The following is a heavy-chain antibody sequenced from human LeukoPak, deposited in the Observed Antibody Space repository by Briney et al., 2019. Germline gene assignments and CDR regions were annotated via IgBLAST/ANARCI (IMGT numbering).Heavy chain of an antibody. CDR3: APGGYCSGGSCYKEYFQH. CDR2: INSDGSST. V-gene: IGHV3-74*01. D-gene: IGHD2-15*01. CDR1: GFTFSSYW. J-gene: IGHJ1*01. Sequence: GGSLRPSCAASGFTFSSYWMHWVRQAPGKGLVWVSRINSDGSSTSYADSVKGRFTISRDNAKNTLYLQMNSLRAEDTAVYYCAPGGYCSGGSCYKEYFQHWGQGTLVTVSS.